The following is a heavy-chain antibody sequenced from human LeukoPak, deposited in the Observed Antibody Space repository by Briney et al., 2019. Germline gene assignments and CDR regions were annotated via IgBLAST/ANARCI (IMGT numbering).Heavy chain of an antibody. V-gene: IGHV1-18*01. CDR2: ISAYNGNT. CDR3: ARDGARYNWNYGYYYYYMDV. D-gene: IGHD1-7*01. Sequence: ASVKVSCKASGYTFTSYGISSVRPAPGQGLEWMGWISAYNGNTNYAQKLQGRVTMTTDTSTSTAYMELRSLRSDDTAVYYCARDGARYNWNYGYYYYYMDVWGKGTTVTVSS. CDR1: GYTFTSYG. J-gene: IGHJ6*03.